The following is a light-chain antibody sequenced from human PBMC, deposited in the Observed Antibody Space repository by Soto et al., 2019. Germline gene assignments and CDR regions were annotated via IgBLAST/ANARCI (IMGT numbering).Light chain of an antibody. Sequence: DIQMTQSPSTLSASVGDRVSITCRASQAISWSAWYQQKPGKAPKPLIYRASTLESGVPSRFSGSGSGTEFTLTISSLQPDDFATYYCQDYSTDSRTFGQGTKVDIK. CDR1: QAISW. CDR3: QDYSTDSRT. CDR2: RAS. J-gene: IGKJ1*01. V-gene: IGKV1-5*03.